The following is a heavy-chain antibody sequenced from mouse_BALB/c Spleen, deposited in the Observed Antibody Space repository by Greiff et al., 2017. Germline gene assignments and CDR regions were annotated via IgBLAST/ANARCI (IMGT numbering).Heavy chain of an antibody. Sequence: EVMLVESGGGLVQPGGSLRLSCATSGFTFTDYYMSWVRQPPGKALEWLGFIRNKANGYTTEYSASVKGRFTISRDNSQSILYLQMNTLRAEDSATYYCARDAYDGYYVFAYWGQGTLVTVSA. CDR2: IRNKANGYTT. CDR1: GFTFTDYY. J-gene: IGHJ3*01. CDR3: ARDAYDGYYVFAY. V-gene: IGHV7-3*02. D-gene: IGHD2-3*01.